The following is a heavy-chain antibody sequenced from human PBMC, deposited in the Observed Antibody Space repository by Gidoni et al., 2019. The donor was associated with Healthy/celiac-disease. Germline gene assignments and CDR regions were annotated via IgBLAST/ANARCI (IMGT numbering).Heavy chain of an antibody. CDR1: GGTFSSYA. J-gene: IGHJ6*02. Sequence: QVQLVQSGAEVKKPGSSVKVSCKASGGTFSSYAISWVRQAPGQGLEWMGRIIPILGIANYAQKFQGRVTITADKSTSTAYMELSSLRSEDTAVYYCARGYSNPPYYYYGMDVWGQGTTVTVSS. V-gene: IGHV1-69*04. CDR2: IIPILGIA. CDR3: ARGYSNPPYYYYGMDV. D-gene: IGHD4-4*01.